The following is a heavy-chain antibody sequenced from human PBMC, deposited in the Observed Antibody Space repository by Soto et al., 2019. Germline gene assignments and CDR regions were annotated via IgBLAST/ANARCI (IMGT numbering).Heavy chain of an antibody. J-gene: IGHJ1*01. D-gene: IGHD2-21*02. CDR2: IIPIFGTA. V-gene: IGHV1-69*12. Sequence: QVQLVQSGAEVKKPGSSVKVSCKASGGTFSSYAISWVRQAPGQGLEWMGGIIPIFGTATYAQKFQGRVTITADESTSTAYMELSSLRSEDTAVYYCAGTRGAYCGGDCYPYFQHWGQGTLVTVSS. CDR3: AGTRGAYCGGDCYPYFQH. CDR1: GGTFSSYA.